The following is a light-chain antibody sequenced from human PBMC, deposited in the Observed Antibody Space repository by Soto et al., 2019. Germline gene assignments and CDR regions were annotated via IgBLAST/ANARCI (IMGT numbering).Light chain of an antibody. CDR3: SSYTSSSTLYV. J-gene: IGLJ1*01. Sequence: QSVLTQPRSVSGSPGQSVTISCTGTSSDVGRYDSVSWYQQHPGKAPKLMIVEVTKRPSGVPDRFSGSKSGNTASLTISGLQAEDEADYYCSSYTSSSTLYVFGTGTKVTVL. CDR2: EVT. CDR1: SSDVGRYDS. V-gene: IGLV2-11*01.